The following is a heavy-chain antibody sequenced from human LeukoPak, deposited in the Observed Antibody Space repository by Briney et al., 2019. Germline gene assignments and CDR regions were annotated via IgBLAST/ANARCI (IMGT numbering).Heavy chain of an antibody. CDR1: GGSISSGGYS. V-gene: IGHV4-31*03. CDR2: IYYSGST. Sequence: NASQTLSLTCTVSGGSISSGGYSWSWIRQHPGKGLEWIGYIYYSGSTYYNPSLKSRVTISVDTSKNQFSLKLSSVTAADTAVYYCARAFSSRIAGWSFDYWGQGTLVTVSS. CDR3: ARAFSSRIAGWSFDY. J-gene: IGHJ4*02. D-gene: IGHD6-13*01.